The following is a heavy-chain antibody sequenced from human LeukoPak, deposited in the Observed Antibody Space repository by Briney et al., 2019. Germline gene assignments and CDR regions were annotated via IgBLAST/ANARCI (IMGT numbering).Heavy chain of an antibody. CDR1: GFTFSSCE. CDR3: ASRVAAAGHHYFDY. J-gene: IGHJ4*02. D-gene: IGHD6-13*01. V-gene: IGHV3-48*03. CDR2: ISYSDSTT. Sequence: GGSLRLSCAASGFTFSSCEMNWVRQAPGKGLEWVSYISYSDSTTQYADSVKGRFTISRDNAKYSLYLQMNSLRAEDTAVYYCASRVAAAGHHYFDYWGQGTLVTVSS.